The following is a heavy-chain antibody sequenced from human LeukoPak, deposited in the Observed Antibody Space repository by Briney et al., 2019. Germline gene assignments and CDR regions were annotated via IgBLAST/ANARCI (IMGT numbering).Heavy chain of an antibody. CDR1: GFNVGYNY. CDR2: IYSGGRT. Sequence: GGSLRLSCAASGFNVGYNYMNWVRQAPRKGLEWVSIIYSGGRTYYADSVKGRFTISRDNAKNSLYLQMNSLRVEDTAVYYCARASAPPSSYYYYGMDVWGQGTTVTVSS. CDR3: ARASAPPSSYYYYGMDV. V-gene: IGHV3-66*01. J-gene: IGHJ6*02.